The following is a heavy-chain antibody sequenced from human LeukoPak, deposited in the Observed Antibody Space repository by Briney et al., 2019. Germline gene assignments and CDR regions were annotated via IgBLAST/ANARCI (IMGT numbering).Heavy chain of an antibody. J-gene: IGHJ4*02. CDR1: GGSISSSSYY. Sequence: SETLSLTCTVSGGSISSSSYYWGWIRQPPGKGLEWIGSIYYSGSTYYNPSLKSRVTISVDTSKNQFSLKLSSVTAADTAVYYCARRGGPRYSSGWYPIDYWGQGTLVTVSS. V-gene: IGHV4-39*07. CDR3: ARRGGPRYSSGWYPIDY. D-gene: IGHD6-19*01. CDR2: IYYSGST.